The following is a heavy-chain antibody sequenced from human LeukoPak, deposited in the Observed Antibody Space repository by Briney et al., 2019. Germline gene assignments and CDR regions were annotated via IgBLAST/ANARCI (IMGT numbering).Heavy chain of an antibody. CDR3: ARRTYYDTLTGYNYWYFDL. V-gene: IGHV4-59*01. D-gene: IGHD3-9*01. CDR1: GVCIGDYY. Sequence: SDTLSLILTVRGVCIGDYYWSWLRQPPEKGLEWIGYIYYTGSTDYNPSLKSRVTMSLDTSKNQFSLNLRSVTATDTAVYYCARRTYYDTLTGYNYWYFDLWGRGTLVTVSS. J-gene: IGHJ2*01. CDR2: IYYTGST.